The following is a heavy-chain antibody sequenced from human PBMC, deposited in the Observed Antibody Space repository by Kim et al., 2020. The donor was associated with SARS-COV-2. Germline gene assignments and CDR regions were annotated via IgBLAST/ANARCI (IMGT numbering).Heavy chain of an antibody. V-gene: IGHV3-49*04. J-gene: IGHJ4*02. D-gene: IGHD3-10*01. Sequence: GGSLRLSCTASGFTFGDYAMSWVRQAPGKGLEWVGFIRSKAYGGTTEYAASVKGRFTISRDDSKTIAYLQMNSLKTEDTALYYCTRSGYYDSGSHLNLNFDYWGQGTLVSVSS. CDR3: TRSGYYDSGSHLNLNFDY. CDR1: GFTFGDYA. CDR2: IRSKAYGGTT.